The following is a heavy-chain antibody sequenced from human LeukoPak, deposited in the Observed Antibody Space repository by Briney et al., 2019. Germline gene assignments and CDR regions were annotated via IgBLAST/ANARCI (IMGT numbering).Heavy chain of an antibody. J-gene: IGHJ4*02. CDR2: INPNSGGT. Sequence: ASVKVSCKASGYTFTGYYMHWVRQAPGQGLEWMGWINPNSGGTNYAQKFQGRVTMTRDTSISTAYMELSRLRSDDTAVYYCAREGSGYPMLGDDYWGQGTLVTVSS. CDR3: AREGSGYPMLGDDY. CDR1: GYTFTGYY. V-gene: IGHV1-2*02. D-gene: IGHD5-12*01.